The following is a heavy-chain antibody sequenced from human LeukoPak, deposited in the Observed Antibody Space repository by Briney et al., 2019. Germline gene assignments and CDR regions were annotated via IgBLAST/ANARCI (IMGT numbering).Heavy chain of an antibody. Sequence: QAGGSLRLSCAASGFTVFNYWMSWVRQAPGKGLEWVANINLDGSQKYYVDSLKGRFTISRDNAKNSLYLQMNSLRAEDTAVYYCARERGGIVGAQIRFDPWGQGTLVTVSS. CDR3: ARERGGIVGAQIRFDP. CDR1: GFTVFNYW. J-gene: IGHJ5*02. V-gene: IGHV3-7*01. D-gene: IGHD1-26*01. CDR2: INLDGSQK.